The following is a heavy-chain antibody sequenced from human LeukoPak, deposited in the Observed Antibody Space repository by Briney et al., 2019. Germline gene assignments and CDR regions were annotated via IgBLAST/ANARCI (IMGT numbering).Heavy chain of an antibody. CDR2: ISYDGSNK. CDR3: ARDYSGSYLFDY. V-gene: IGHV3-30-3*01. J-gene: IGHJ4*02. D-gene: IGHD1-26*01. Sequence: GGSLRLSCAASGFTFSSYTIHWVRQAPGKGLEGVAIISYDGSNKYYADSVKGRFTISRDNSKNTLYLQMNSLRAEDTAVYYCARDYSGSYLFDYWSQGTLVTVSS. CDR1: GFTFSSYT.